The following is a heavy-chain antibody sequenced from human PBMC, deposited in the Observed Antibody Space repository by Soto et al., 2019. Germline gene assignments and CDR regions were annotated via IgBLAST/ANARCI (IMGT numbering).Heavy chain of an antibody. CDR1: GYTFTSYD. V-gene: IGHV1-8*01. D-gene: IGHD6-13*01. Sequence: ASVKVSCKASGYTFTSYDINWVRQATGQGLEWMGWMNPNSGNTGYAQKFQGRVTMTRNTSISTACMELSSLRSEDTAVYYCARGVAATDGMDVWGQGTTVTVSS. J-gene: IGHJ6*02. CDR3: ARGVAATDGMDV. CDR2: MNPNSGNT.